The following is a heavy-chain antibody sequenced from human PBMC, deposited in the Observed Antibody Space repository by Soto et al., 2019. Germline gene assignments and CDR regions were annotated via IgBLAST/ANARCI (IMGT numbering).Heavy chain of an antibody. V-gene: IGHV4-31*03. CDR3: ARAIHLGKFSLSGFDY. J-gene: IGHJ4*02. CDR1: GGSISSENYY. D-gene: IGHD3-16*02. Sequence: SETLSLTCTVSGGSISSENYYWTWIRQHPGKGLEWIGYRYYSGSTYYSPSLESRITISLDTSKNQFSLSLRSVTAADTAMYYCARAIHLGKFSLSGFDYWGQGTLVTVSS. CDR2: RYYSGST.